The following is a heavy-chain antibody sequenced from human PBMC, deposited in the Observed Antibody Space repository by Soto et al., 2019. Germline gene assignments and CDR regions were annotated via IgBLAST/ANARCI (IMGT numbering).Heavy chain of an antibody. D-gene: IGHD3-22*01. J-gene: IGHJ5*02. CDR1: GFTFSTYG. CDR2: ISYDGSKK. V-gene: IGHV3-30*18. CDR3: AKSYYDSSGPYWIDQ. Sequence: GGSLRLSCAASGFTFSTYGMHWVRQAPGKGLEWVAVISYDGSKKDYADSVKGRFTISRDNSKYTLYLQTNSLRAEDTAVYYCAKSYYDSSGPYWIDQWGHGTLVTVSS.